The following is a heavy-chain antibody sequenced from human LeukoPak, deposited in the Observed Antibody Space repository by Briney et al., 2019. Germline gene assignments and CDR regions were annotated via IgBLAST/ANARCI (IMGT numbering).Heavy chain of an antibody. CDR3: VRESLAAAALDY. Sequence: GASVKVSCKASGYTFTSYYMHWVRQAPGQGLEWMGIINPSGGSTSYAQKFQGRVTMTRDTSTSTVYMELSSLRSEDTAVYYCVRESLAAAALDYWGQGTLVTVSS. CDR2: INPSGGST. CDR1: GYTFTSYY. J-gene: IGHJ4*02. V-gene: IGHV1-46*01. D-gene: IGHD6-13*01.